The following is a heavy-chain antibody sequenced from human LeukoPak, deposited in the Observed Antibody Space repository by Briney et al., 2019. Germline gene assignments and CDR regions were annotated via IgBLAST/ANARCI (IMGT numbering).Heavy chain of an antibody. D-gene: IGHD3-10*01. Sequence: GGSLRLSCAASGFPISAFYMSWVRQAPGKRLDGLSYIRSGSRYTLYADSVGGRFSVSRDDAQNLLYLHMNSLRPEDTAVYFCARDRAGSGNYYNNPHGLDLWGQGTTVSVSS. J-gene: IGHJ6*02. CDR2: IRSGSRYT. CDR3: ARDRAGSGNYYNNPHGLDL. CDR1: GFPISAFY. V-gene: IGHV3-11*05.